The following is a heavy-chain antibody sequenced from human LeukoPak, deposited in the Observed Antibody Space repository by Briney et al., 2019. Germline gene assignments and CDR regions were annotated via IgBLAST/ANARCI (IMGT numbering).Heavy chain of an antibody. D-gene: IGHD2/OR15-2a*01. CDR2: IKEDGSEK. J-gene: IGHJ4*02. CDR1: GFTFSSYW. Sequence: PGGSLRLSCAASGFTFSSYWMTWVRQPPGKGLEWVANIKEDGSEKYYVDSVKGRFTFSRDNAKSSLYLQMNSLRADDTAVYYCATDRGPNTFDYWGQGTLVTVSS. V-gene: IGHV3-7*01. CDR3: ATDRGPNTFDY.